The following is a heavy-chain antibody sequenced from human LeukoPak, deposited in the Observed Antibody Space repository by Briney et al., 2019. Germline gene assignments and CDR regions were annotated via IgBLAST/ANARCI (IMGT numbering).Heavy chain of an antibody. CDR2: IYYSGST. CDR1: GGSISSYS. Sequence: PSETLSLTCTVSGGSISSYSWSWFRQPPPKGLEWFVYIYYSGSTNYTPSLKSRVTISVDTSTNQFSLKLSSVTAAATAVYYCARLAPAHYYDRGVWFDPWGQGTLVTVSS. J-gene: IGHJ5*02. D-gene: IGHD3-22*01. CDR3: ARLAPAHYYDRGVWFDP. V-gene: IGHV4-59*01.